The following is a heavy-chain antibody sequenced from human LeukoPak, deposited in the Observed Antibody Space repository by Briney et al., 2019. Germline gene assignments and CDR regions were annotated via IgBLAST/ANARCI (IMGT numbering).Heavy chain of an antibody. CDR3: ARAIWFGEGHDY. CDR1: GGSFSSGSYY. V-gene: IGHV4-61*02. Sequence: SETLSLTCTVSGGSFSSGSYYWSWIRQPAGKGLEWIGRIYSSGSTNYNPALKSRVTISIDTSKNQLSLRLTSVTAADTAVYYCARAIWFGEGHDYWGQGTLVTVSS. J-gene: IGHJ4*02. D-gene: IGHD3-10*01. CDR2: IYSSGST.